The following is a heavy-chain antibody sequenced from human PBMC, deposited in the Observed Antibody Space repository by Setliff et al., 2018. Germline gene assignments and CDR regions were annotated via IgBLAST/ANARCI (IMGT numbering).Heavy chain of an antibody. V-gene: IGHV1-3*01. CDR3: ARGAFYYDSSDDAFDI. D-gene: IGHD3-22*01. Sequence: ASVKVSCKASGYTFTSYAMNWVRQAPGQRLEWMGWINAGNGNTKYSQKFQGRVTMTTDTSTSTAYMELRSLRSDDTAVYYCARGAFYYDSSDDAFDIWGQGTMVTVSS. CDR2: INAGNGNT. J-gene: IGHJ3*02. CDR1: GYTFTSYA.